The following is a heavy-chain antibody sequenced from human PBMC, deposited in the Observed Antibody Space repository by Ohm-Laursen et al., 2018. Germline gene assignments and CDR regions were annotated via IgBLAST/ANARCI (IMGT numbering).Heavy chain of an antibody. CDR2: ISGSGGST. CDR1: GITFSSYA. J-gene: IGHJ6*02. V-gene: IGHV3-23*01. Sequence: SLRLSCAASGITFSSYAMNWVRQAPGKGLEWVSGISGSGGSTDYADSVKGRFTISRDNAKNSLYLQMNSLRAEDTAVYYCASLKPPLYYYGMDVWGQGTTVTVSS. CDR3: ASLKPPLYYYGMDV.